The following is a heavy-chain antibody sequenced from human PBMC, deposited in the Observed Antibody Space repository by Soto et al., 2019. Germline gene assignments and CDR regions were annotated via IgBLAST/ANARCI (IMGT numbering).Heavy chain of an antibody. CDR3: ARDRGYIDSWSWFDP. CDR1: GYTFSSYG. Sequence: QVQLVQSGAEVKKPGASVTVSCKTSGYTFSSYGVTWVRQAPGQGLERMGWISAYNGNTNCVQKFQDRVTMTTDTSTSTAYLELRSLRSDDTAVYYCARDRGYIDSWSWFDPWGQGTLVTVAS. V-gene: IGHV1-18*01. CDR2: ISAYNGNT. J-gene: IGHJ5*02. D-gene: IGHD6-13*01.